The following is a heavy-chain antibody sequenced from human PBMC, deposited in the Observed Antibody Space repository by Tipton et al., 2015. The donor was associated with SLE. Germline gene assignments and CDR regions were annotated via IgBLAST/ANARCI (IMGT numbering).Heavy chain of an antibody. CDR3: TRGGRGDDANPFDP. CDR2: IDHSGVT. V-gene: IGHV4-34*01. CDR1: GRSFIGSY. J-gene: IGHJ5*02. D-gene: IGHD4/OR15-4a*01. Sequence: TLSLTCAVYGRSFIGSYWTWIRQPPGKGLEWIGDIDHSGVTHYNPSLKSRVTISADTSKNQFSLKLTSVTVADTAVYYCTRGGRGDDANPFDPWGQGTLVTVSS.